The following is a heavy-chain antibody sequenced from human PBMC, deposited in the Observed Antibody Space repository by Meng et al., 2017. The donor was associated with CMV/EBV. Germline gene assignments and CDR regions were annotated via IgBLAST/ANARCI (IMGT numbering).Heavy chain of an antibody. CDR1: GYTFTSYG. CDR2: ISAYTGNT. CDR3: ARDPEQLGGGYGMDV. J-gene: IGHJ6*02. Sequence: ASVKVSCKASGYTFTSYGISWVRQAPGQGLEWMGWISAYTGNTNYAQKLQGRVTMTTDTSTSKAYMELRSLRSDDTAVYYCARDPEQLGGGYGMDVWGQGTTVTVSS. V-gene: IGHV1-18*01. D-gene: IGHD6-6*01.